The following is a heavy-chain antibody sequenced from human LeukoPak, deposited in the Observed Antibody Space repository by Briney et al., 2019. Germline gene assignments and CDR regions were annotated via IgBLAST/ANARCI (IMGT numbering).Heavy chain of an antibody. V-gene: IGHV1-18*01. J-gene: IGHJ4*02. CDR2: ISAYNGNT. D-gene: IGHD6-19*01. CDR1: GYTFTSYG. Sequence: ASVKVSCKASGYTFTSYGISWVRQAPGQGLEWMGWISAYNGNTKYSQNFQGRVTITRDTSASTAYMELSSLRSEDTAVYYCARGSSGWPYYFDYWGQGTLVTVSS. CDR3: ARGSSGWPYYFDY.